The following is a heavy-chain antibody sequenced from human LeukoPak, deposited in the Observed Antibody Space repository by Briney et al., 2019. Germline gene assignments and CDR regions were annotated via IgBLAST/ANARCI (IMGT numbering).Heavy chain of an antibody. D-gene: IGHD2-15*01. V-gene: IGHV1-46*01. CDR2: INPGDGTT. CDR3: APSVRSGGSYYFDY. J-gene: IGHJ4*02. CDR1: GDSFTKYY. Sequence: ASVKVSCKASGDSFTKYYIHWVRQAPGQGLEWMGIINPGDGTTTYTQKFQGRVTMTTDTSTSTVYVELSSLRSEDTAVYYCAPSVRSGGSYYFDYWGQGTLVTVSS.